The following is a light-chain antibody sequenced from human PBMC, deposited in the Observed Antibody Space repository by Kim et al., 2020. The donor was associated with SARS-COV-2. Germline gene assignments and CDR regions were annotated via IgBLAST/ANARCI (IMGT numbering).Light chain of an antibody. J-gene: IGLJ2*01. Sequence: QSALTQLPSVSGSPGQSVTISCTGTSSDVGAYNRVSWYQQPPGTAPKLIIYEVANRPSGVPDRFSGSKSDNTASLTISGRQAEDEAHYYCSSFTTSSTLVFGGGTQLTVL. CDR1: SSDVGAYNR. CDR3: SSFTTSSTLV. V-gene: IGLV2-18*02. CDR2: EVA.